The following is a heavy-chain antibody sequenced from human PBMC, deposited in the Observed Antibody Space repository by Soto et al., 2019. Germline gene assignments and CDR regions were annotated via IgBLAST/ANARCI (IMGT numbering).Heavy chain of an antibody. J-gene: IGHJ4*02. Sequence: QVQLQESCPGLVKPSQTLSLTCTVSGDSISSGDYYWSGIRQLPGKGLEWLGYIYYSGSTYYNPSLQSRVSISVDTSKKQFTLNLSSVTAADTAVYYCARERATRHFDYWGQGTLVTVSS. V-gene: IGHV4-30-4*01. CDR2: IYYSGST. CDR3: ARERATRHFDY. CDR1: GDSISSGDYY.